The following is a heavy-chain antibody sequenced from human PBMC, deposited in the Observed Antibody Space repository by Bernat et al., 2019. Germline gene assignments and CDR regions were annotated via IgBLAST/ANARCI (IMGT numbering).Heavy chain of an antibody. J-gene: IGHJ4*02. CDR2: IKGDGSEN. V-gene: IGHV3-7*01. CDR1: GFTFGSYW. D-gene: IGHD2-21*02. CDR3: ARWLKGGGDCCGLDY. Sequence: EVQLVESGGGLVQPGGSLRLSCAASGFTFGSYWMGWVRQAPGKGLEWVANIKGDGSENYYVDSVRGRFTISRDNAKNSRYLQMNSLRVEDTAVYYCARWLKGGGDCCGLDYWGQGTQVTVSS.